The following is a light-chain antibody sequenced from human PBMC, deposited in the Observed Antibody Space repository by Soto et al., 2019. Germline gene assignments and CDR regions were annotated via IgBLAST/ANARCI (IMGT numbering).Light chain of an antibody. Sequence: EIVLTQSPGTLSLSPGERATLSCRASQNVSSSYLAWYQRKPGQAPRLLIYGASSRATGIPDRFSGSGSGTDFTLTISRLEPEDFAVYYCQQYGSSPYTFGQGTTLEIK. CDR2: GAS. CDR3: QQYGSSPYT. V-gene: IGKV3-20*01. J-gene: IGKJ2*01. CDR1: QNVSSSY.